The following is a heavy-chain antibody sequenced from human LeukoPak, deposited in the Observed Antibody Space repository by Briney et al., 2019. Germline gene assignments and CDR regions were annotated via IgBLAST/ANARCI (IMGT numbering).Heavy chain of an antibody. CDR2: IHHRGTT. J-gene: IGHJ4*02. D-gene: IGHD3-10*01. CDR1: GGSISTNTYY. Sequence: PSETLSLTCIVSGGSISTNTYYWGWIRLPPGTGLEWIGEIHHRGTTYYNPSLRSRVTISVDTSKNQFSLRLTSVTAADTAVYYCARVTYNGYQHFDYWGRGNLVTVS. V-gene: IGHV4-39*07. CDR3: ARVTYNGYQHFDY.